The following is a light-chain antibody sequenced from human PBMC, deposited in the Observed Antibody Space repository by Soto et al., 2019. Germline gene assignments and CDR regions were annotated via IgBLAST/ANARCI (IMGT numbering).Light chain of an antibody. J-gene: IGKJ1*01. CDR1: QRVLYSSNNKNH. V-gene: IGKV4-1*01. CDR2: WAS. Sequence: IISPSPHSLAVSLSSRSSLNRKSSQRVLYSSNNKNHLAWYQQKPGQPPQLIIYWASTRESGVPDRFSGSGSVTDFTSSISSLLAGDGVVYDSQQHYSGPGRTFGQGTKV. CDR3: QQHYSGPGRT.